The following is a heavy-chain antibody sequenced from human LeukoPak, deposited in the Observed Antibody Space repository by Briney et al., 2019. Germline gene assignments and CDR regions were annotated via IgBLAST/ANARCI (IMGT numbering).Heavy chain of an antibody. CDR2: IYYSGST. J-gene: IGHJ4*02. V-gene: IGHV4-39*01. CDR1: GGSISSSSYY. Sequence: SETLSLTCTVSGGSISSSSYYWGWIRQPPGKGLEWIGSIYYSGSTYYNPSLKSRVTISVDTSKNQFSLKLSSVTAADTAVYYCARFSFYVGPTGTDDHFDYWGQGTLVTVSS. CDR3: ARFSFYVGPTGTDDHFDY. D-gene: IGHD1/OR15-1a*01.